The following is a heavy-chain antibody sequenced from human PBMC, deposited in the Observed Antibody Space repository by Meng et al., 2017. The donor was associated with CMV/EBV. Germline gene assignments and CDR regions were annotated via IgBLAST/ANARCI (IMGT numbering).Heavy chain of an antibody. J-gene: IGHJ4*02. CDR3: ARESMVRGED. Sequence: VRRPQRGAGLWKPSEPLSLTCAVFGGSFSGYYWSWIRQPPGKGLEWIGEINHSGSTNYNPSLKSRVTISVDTSKNQFSLKLSSVTAADTAVYYCARESMVRGEDWGQGTLVTVSS. CDR2: INHSGST. D-gene: IGHD3-10*01. CDR1: GGSFSGYY. V-gene: IGHV4-34*01.